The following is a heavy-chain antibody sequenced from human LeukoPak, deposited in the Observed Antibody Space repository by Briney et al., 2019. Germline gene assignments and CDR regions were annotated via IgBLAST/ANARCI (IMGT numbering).Heavy chain of an antibody. CDR2: IYHSGST. D-gene: IGHD2-21*01. Sequence: SETLSLTCTVSGYSISSGYYWGWIRPPPGKGLEWIGSIYHSGSTYYNPSLKSRVTISVDTSKNQFSLKLSSVTAADTAVYYCARSQLVVIATAFDYWGQGTLVTVSP. V-gene: IGHV4-38-2*02. CDR1: GYSISSGYY. CDR3: ARSQLVVIATAFDY. J-gene: IGHJ4*02.